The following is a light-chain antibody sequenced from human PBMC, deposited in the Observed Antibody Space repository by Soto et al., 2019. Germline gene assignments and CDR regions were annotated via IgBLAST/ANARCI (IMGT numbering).Light chain of an antibody. CDR3: CSYAGSSTWV. J-gene: IGLJ3*02. CDR1: SSDVGSYSL. CDR2: EGS. Sequence: QSALTQPASVSGSPGQSITIPCTGTSSDVGSYSLVSWYQQHPGKAPKVMIYEGSKRPSGISNRFSGSKSGNTASLTISGLQTDDEADYYGCSYAGSSTWVFGGGTKVTVL. V-gene: IGLV2-23*01.